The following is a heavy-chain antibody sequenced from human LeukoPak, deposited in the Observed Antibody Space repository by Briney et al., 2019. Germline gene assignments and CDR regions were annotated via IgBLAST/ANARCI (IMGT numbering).Heavy chain of an antibody. CDR1: GYSFTSYW. J-gene: IGHJ4*02. CDR2: IYPGDSDT. D-gene: IGHD6-13*01. V-gene: IGHV5-51*01. CDR3: ASAPSIAAAGMGYFDY. Sequence: GESLKISCKGSGYSFTSYWIGWVRQMPGKGLEWMGIIYPGDSDTRYSPSFQGQVTISADKSISTAYLQWSSLKASDTAVYYSASAPSIAAAGMGYFDYWGQGTLVTVSS.